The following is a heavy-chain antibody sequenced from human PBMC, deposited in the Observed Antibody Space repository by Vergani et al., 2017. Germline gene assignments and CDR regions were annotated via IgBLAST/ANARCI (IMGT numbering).Heavy chain of an antibody. J-gene: IGHJ4*02. CDR1: GGSFSGYY. Sequence: QVQLQQWGAGLLKPSETLSLTCAVYGGSFSGYYWSWIRQPPGKGLEWIGEINHSGSTNYNPSLKSRVTISVDTSKNQFSLKLSSVTAADTAVYYCARQGGYSYGFNFDYWGQGTLVTVSS. D-gene: IGHD5-18*01. CDR2: INHSGST. CDR3: ARQGGYSYGFNFDY. V-gene: IGHV4-34*01.